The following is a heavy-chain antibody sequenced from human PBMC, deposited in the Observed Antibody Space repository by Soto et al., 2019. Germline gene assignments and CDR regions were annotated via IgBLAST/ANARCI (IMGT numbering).Heavy chain of an antibody. CDR3: AKDKRAADYYCYYGMKV. Sequence: GGSLRSSFAASGFTFRSYGMHWVRQAPGKVLELVAVISYDGNNKYYAYSVKGRFTISRDNSNNTLYLHMNSLRAEDTAVSYCAKDKRAADYYCYYGMKVWGQGTTVIVSS. CDR1: GFTFRSYG. J-gene: IGHJ6*02. V-gene: IGHV3-30*18. CDR2: ISYDGNNK. D-gene: IGHD6-13*01.